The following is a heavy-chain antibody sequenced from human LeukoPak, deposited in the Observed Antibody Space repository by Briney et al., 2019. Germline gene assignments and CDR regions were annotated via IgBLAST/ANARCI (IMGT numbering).Heavy chain of an antibody. V-gene: IGHV1-46*01. D-gene: IGHD3-3*01. J-gene: IGHJ6*03. CDR2: INPSGGST. CDR1: GYTFTSYY. Sequence: ASVKVSCKASGYTFTSYYMHWVRQAPGQGLEWMGIINPSGGSTSYAQKFQGRVTMTRDMSTSTVYMELSSLRSEDTAVYYCARGPLQDYYDFWSGYYTGYYYMDVWGNGTTVTVSS. CDR3: ARGPLQDYYDFWSGYYTGYYYMDV.